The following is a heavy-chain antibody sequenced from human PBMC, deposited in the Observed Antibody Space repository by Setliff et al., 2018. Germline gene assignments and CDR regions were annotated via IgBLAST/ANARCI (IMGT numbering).Heavy chain of an antibody. CDR1: GGSISSSSYY. CDR2: IYYSGST. V-gene: IGHV4-39*07. Sequence: SETLSLTCTVSGGSISSSSYYWGWIRQPPGKGLEWIGSIYYSGSTYYNPSLKSRVTISVETSKNQFSLKLRSVTAADTAVYSLSRVAAYSSSWYNYYYGMDVWGQGTTVTVSS. D-gene: IGHD6-13*01. J-gene: IGHJ6*02. CDR3: SRVAAYSSSWYNYYYGMDV.